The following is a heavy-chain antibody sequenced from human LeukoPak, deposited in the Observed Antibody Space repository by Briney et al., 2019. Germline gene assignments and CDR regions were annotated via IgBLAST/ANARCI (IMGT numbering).Heavy chain of an antibody. V-gene: IGHV3-23*01. CDR3: ARVVQWLVGYDAFDI. D-gene: IGHD6-19*01. CDR1: GFTFSSYA. Sequence: GGSLRLSCAASGFTFSSYAMSWVRQAPGKGLEWVSAISGSGGSTYYADSVKGRFTISRDNSKNTLYLQMNSLRAEDTAVYYCARVVQWLVGYDAFDIWGQGTMVTVSS. CDR2: ISGSGGST. J-gene: IGHJ3*02.